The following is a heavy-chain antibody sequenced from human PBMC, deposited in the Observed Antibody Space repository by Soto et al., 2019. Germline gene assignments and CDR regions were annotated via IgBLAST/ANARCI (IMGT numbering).Heavy chain of an antibody. V-gene: IGHV4-4*07. CDR1: GGSIRSYY. CDR3: ARVHSSRWLDV. Sequence: SETLSLPCTVCGGSIRSYYCSWIRQPAGKGLEWIGRIYTSGSTNYNPSLKSRVTMSVDTSKNPFSLKLSSVTDADTAVYYCARVHSSRWLDVWGQRTTVTVCS. J-gene: IGHJ6*02. CDR2: IYTSGST. D-gene: IGHD6-13*01.